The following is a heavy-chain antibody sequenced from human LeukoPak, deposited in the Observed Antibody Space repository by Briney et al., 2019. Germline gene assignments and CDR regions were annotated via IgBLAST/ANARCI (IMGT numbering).Heavy chain of an antibody. Sequence: GASVKVSCKASGYTFTSYSSTNYYMHWVRQAPGQGLEWMGIINPSAGSTSYAQQFQGRVTMTRDTSTSTVYMELSSLTSEDTAVYYFARNGWVGASQLRAFDIWGQGTMVTVSP. J-gene: IGHJ3*02. CDR3: ARNGWVGASQLRAFDI. CDR2: INPSAGST. D-gene: IGHD1-26*01. V-gene: IGHV1-46*01. CDR1: GYTFTSYSSTNYY.